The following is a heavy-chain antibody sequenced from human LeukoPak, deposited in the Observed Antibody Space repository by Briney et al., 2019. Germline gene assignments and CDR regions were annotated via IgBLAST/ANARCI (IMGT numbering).Heavy chain of an antibody. CDR3: ARGGYNSAFLDS. Sequence: KPSETLSLTCTVSGGSISSGGYYWSWVRQAPGKGLEWLSSISGSGQYIYYADSLQGRLTISRDNAKDSLYLQLNSLRAEDTSVYYCARGGYNSAFLDSWGQGTLVSVS. D-gene: IGHD6-19*01. CDR1: GGSISSGGYY. V-gene: IGHV3-21*01. J-gene: IGHJ4*02. CDR2: ISGSGQYI.